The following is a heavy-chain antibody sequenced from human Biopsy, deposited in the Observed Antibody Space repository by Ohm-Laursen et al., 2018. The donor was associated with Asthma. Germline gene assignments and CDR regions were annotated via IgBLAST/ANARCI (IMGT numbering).Heavy chain of an antibody. CDR2: VYYSGDS. Sequence: SKTLSLTCTVSGASMTTSNFWAWIRQPPGRGLEWLGSVYYSGDSFYRTSLMSRLTMSVDTSRRQFSLRLTSVTAADTGVYYCARHWSGNGWADVHNWFDPWGPGTVVTVSS. V-gene: IGHV4-39*01. CDR1: GASMTTSNF. D-gene: IGHD6-19*01. J-gene: IGHJ5*02. CDR3: ARHWSGNGWADVHNWFDP.